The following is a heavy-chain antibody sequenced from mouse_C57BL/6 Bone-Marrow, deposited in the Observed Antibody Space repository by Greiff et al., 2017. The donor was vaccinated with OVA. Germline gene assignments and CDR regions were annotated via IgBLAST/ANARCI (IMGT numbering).Heavy chain of an antibody. CDR2: INPGSGGT. D-gene: IGHD2-1*01. V-gene: IGHV1-54*01. CDR1: GYAFTNYL. Sequence: VQLVESGAELVRPGTSVKVSCKASGYAFTNYLIEWVKQRPGQGLEWIGVINPGSGGTNYNEKFKGKATLTADKSSSTAYMQLSSLTSEDSAVYFCAADLLGAYWGQGTLVTVSA. CDR3: AADLLGAY. J-gene: IGHJ3*01.